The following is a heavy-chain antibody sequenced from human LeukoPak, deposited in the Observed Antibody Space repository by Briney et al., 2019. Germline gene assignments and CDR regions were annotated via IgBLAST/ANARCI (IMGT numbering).Heavy chain of an antibody. CDR2: IWYAGSNK. CDR1: GITFRSYG. V-gene: IGHV3-30*02. D-gene: IGHD2-15*01. Sequence: GGSLRLSCAASGITFRSYGMHWVRQAPGKGLEWVAFIWYAGSNKYYADSVKGRFTISRDNSRNTLFLQMNSLRAEDTAVYYCATDRATQYFDYWGQGTLVSVSS. J-gene: IGHJ4*02. CDR3: ATDRATQYFDY.